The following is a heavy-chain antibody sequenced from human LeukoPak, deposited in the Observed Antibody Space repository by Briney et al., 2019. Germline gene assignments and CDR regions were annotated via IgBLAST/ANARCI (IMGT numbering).Heavy chain of an antibody. D-gene: IGHD1-26*01. CDR2: ISPMSDSA. Sequence: GPSETVSCKAPGGTFNSYAISWVRQAPGQGLEWMGGISPMSDSANYPQKFRGTLTIPADIPTSTVYMELSSLRSEDTAVYYCAREDDTGRYMGDDAFDIWGQGTMVTVSS. J-gene: IGHJ3*02. CDR1: GGTFNSYA. V-gene: IGHV1-69*06. CDR3: AREDDTGRYMGDDAFDI.